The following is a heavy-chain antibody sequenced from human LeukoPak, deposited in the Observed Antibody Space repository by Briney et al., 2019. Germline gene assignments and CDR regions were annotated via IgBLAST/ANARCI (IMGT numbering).Heavy chain of an antibody. CDR2: IYPGDSDT. V-gene: IGHV5-51*01. Sequence: GESLKISCKGSGYSFTSYWIGWVRQMPGKGLEWMGIIYPGDSDTRYSPSFQGQATISADKSISTAYLQWSSLKASDTAMYYCARHASSGWYAVRYFDYWGQGTLVTVSS. J-gene: IGHJ4*02. CDR1: GYSFTSYW. D-gene: IGHD6-19*01. CDR3: ARHASSGWYAVRYFDY.